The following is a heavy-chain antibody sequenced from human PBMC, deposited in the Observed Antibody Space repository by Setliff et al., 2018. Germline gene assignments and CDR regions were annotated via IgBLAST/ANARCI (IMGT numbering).Heavy chain of an antibody. CDR1: GYTFTSYD. CDR2: MNPNSGSA. Sequence: ASVKVSCKASGYTFTSYDINWVRQATGQGLEWMGWMNPNSGSAGYAQKFQGRLTMTRNTSISTAYMELSSLRSEDTAVYYCARFPRKGSDYWGQGTLVTVSS. D-gene: IGHD3-10*01. J-gene: IGHJ4*02. V-gene: IGHV1-8*01. CDR3: ARFPRKGSDY.